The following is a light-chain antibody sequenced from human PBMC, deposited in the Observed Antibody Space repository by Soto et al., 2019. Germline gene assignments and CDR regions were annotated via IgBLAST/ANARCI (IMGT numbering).Light chain of an antibody. J-gene: IGKJ1*01. Sequence: EIVLTQSPATLSLSPGARAPLSCRASQSVSSYLAWYQQKPGQAPRLLISDASNRATGIPARFSGSGSGADFTLTISRLEPEYFAVYYCQQYDNAPQTFGQGTKVDI. CDR2: DAS. CDR1: QSVSSY. V-gene: IGKV3-11*01. CDR3: QQYDNAPQT.